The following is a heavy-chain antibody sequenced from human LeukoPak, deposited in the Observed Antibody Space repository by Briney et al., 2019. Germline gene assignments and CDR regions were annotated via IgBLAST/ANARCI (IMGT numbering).Heavy chain of an antibody. D-gene: IGHD3-22*01. V-gene: IGHV1-2*02. CDR3: ARVPPDSSGYYYNYYYYYYMDV. CDR2: INPNSGGT. CDR1: GYTFTGYY. Sequence: ASVKVSCKASGYTFTGYYMHWVRQAPGQGLEWMGWINPNSGGTNYAQKFQGRVTMTRDTSISTAYMELRSLRSDDTAVYYCARVPPDSSGYYYNYYYYYYMDVWGKGTTVTVSS. J-gene: IGHJ6*03.